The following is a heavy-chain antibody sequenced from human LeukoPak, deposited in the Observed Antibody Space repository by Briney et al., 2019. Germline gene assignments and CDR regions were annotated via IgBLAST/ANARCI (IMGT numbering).Heavy chain of an antibody. D-gene: IGHD2-15*01. CDR3: ARDALSVVAATLGFDP. V-gene: IGHV3-11*06. J-gene: IGHJ5*02. CDR1: GFNPSDSY. CDR2: ISGDSRDI. Sequence: GGSLRLSCEVSGFNPSDSYMTWMRQTPGRGLEWLAYISGDSRDIYYAASVRGRFTISRDNAKNTLYLQMNSLRAEDTAVYYCARDALSVVAATLGFDPWGQGTLVTVSS.